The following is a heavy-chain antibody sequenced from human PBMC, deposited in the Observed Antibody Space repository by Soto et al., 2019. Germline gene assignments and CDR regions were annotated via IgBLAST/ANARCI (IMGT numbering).Heavy chain of an antibody. CDR1: GFTFSGYG. CDR3: ARDWGLSSPNEYYGMDV. V-gene: IGHV3-30*03. CDR2: ISYDGNYK. D-gene: IGHD2-2*01. Sequence: GGPLRLSCAASGFTFSGYGMHRVRKAPGKVLEWVAVISYDGNYKFYADSVKGRFTISRDNSKNTLYLQMNSLRAEDTAIYYCARDWGLSSPNEYYGMDVWGQGTTVTVSS. J-gene: IGHJ6*02.